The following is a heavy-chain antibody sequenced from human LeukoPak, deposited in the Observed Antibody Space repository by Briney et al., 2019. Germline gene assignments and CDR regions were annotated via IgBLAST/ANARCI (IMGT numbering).Heavy chain of an antibody. Sequence: SETLSLTCTVSLDSTTSNFWSWVRQPPGKGLEWIGEIHRSGSPNYNPSLQSRVTISIDRSRNQIVLELSSVTAADTAVYYCAREILGGSNPGAYWGQGTLVTVSS. CDR3: AREILGGSNPGAY. V-gene: IGHV4-4*02. CDR1: LDSTTSNF. D-gene: IGHD4/OR15-4a*01. J-gene: IGHJ4*02. CDR2: IHRSGSP.